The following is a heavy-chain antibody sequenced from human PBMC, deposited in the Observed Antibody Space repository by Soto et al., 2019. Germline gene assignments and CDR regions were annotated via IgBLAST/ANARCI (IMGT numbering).Heavy chain of an antibody. CDR2: INAGNGNT. V-gene: IGHV1-3*01. CDR3: SRESGYSYGFALDY. CDR1: GFTFTSYA. D-gene: IGHD5-18*01. J-gene: IGHJ4*02. Sequence: QVQLVQSGAEVKKPGASVKVSCKASGFTFTSYAMHWVRQAPGQRLERMGWINAGNGNTKYSQKFQGRVTITRDTSASTVYMELSSLRSEDTAVYYCSRESGYSYGFALDYWGQGTLVTVSS.